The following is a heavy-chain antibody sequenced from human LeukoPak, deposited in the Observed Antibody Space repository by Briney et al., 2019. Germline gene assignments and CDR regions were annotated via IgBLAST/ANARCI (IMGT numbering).Heavy chain of an antibody. CDR1: GFTFISYA. V-gene: IGHV3-7*01. D-gene: IGHD3-16*02. CDR2: IKQDGSEK. J-gene: IGHJ4*02. CDR3: ARDTMITFGGVIGLDY. Sequence: GTSLRLSCAASGFTFISYAIHWVRQAPGKGLEWVANIKQDGSEKYYVDSVKGRFTISRDNAKNSLYLQMNSLRAEDTAVYYCARDTMITFGGVIGLDYWGQGTLVTVSS.